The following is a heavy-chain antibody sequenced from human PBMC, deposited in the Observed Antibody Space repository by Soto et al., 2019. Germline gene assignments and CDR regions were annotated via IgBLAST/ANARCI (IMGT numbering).Heavy chain of an antibody. CDR2: ISYSGST. Sequence: PSETLSLTCTVSGASISGYHWSWIRQPPGKGLECLGYISYSGSTNYNPSLKSRVTMSIDTSKNQFSLKLNSVTAADTAVYYCARGFSIDWYTYYFDYWGQGTLVTVSS. D-gene: IGHD3-3*02. V-gene: IGHV4-59*08. CDR3: ARGFSIDWYTYYFDY. CDR1: GASISGYH. J-gene: IGHJ4*02.